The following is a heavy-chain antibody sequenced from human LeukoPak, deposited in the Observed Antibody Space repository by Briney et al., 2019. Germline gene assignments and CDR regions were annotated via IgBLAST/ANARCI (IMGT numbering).Heavy chain of an antibody. V-gene: IGHV1-18*01. J-gene: IGHJ6*02. Sequence: ASVKVSCKASGYTFTSYGISWVRQAPGQGLEWMGWTSAYNGNTNYAQKLQGRVTMTTDTSTSTAYMELRSLRSDDTAVYYCARDDCSSTSCHLWNYYYYGMDVWGQGTTVTVSS. CDR3: ARDDCSSTSCHLWNYYYYGMDV. CDR2: TSAYNGNT. D-gene: IGHD2-2*01. CDR1: GYTFTSYG.